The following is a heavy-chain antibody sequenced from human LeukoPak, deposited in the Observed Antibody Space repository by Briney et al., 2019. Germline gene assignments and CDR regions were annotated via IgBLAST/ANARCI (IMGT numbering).Heavy chain of an antibody. CDR3: AKPLVVPAALALDI. V-gene: IGHV3-23*01. CDR2: ISAGGGST. CDR1: GFTFSTYG. D-gene: IGHD2-2*01. J-gene: IGHJ3*02. Sequence: GGSLRLSCAASGFTFSTYGMSWVRQAPGKGLEWVSAISAGGGSTYYADSVRGRFTISRDNSKNTLYLQMNSLRAEDTAIYYCAKPLVVPAALALDIWGQGTMVTVSS.